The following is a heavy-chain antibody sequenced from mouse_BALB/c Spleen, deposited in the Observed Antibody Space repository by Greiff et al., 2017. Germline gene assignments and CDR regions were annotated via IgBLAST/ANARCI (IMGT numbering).Heavy chain of an antibody. CDR2: ISSGSSTI. J-gene: IGHJ3*01. CDR3: ARKVDYDESFAY. D-gene: IGHD2-4*01. V-gene: IGHV5-17*02. Sequence: EVQLVESGGGLVQPGGSRKLSCAASGFTFSSFGMHWVRQAPEKGLEWVAYISSGSSTIYYADTVKGRFTISRDNPKNTLFLQMTSLRSEDTAMYYCARKVDYDESFAYWGQGTLVTVSA. CDR1: GFTFSSFG.